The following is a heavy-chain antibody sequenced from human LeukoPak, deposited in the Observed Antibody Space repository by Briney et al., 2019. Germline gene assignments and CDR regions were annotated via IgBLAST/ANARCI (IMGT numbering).Heavy chain of an antibody. CDR3: ASKPNYDILTGYSGWFDP. Sequence: SVKVSCKASGGTFSSYAISWVRQAPGQGLEWMGRIIPILGIANYAQKFQGRVTITADKSTSTAYMELSSLRFEDTAVYYCASKPNYDILTGYSGWFDPWGQGTLVTVSS. CDR1: GGTFSSYA. D-gene: IGHD3-9*01. V-gene: IGHV1-69*04. CDR2: IIPILGIA. J-gene: IGHJ5*02.